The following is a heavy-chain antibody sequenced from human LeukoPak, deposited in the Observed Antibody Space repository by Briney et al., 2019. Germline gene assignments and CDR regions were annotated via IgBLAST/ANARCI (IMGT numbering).Heavy chain of an antibody. CDR2: MNPNSGNT. Sequence: ASVKVSCKASGYTFTSYDINWVRQATGQGLEWMGWMNPNSGNTGHAQKFQGRVTITRNTSISTAYMELSSLRSEDTAVYYCARVYYDFWSGFDPRSAFDIWGQGTMVTVSS. J-gene: IGHJ3*02. D-gene: IGHD3-3*01. CDR1: GYTFTSYD. CDR3: ARVYYDFWSGFDPRSAFDI. V-gene: IGHV1-8*03.